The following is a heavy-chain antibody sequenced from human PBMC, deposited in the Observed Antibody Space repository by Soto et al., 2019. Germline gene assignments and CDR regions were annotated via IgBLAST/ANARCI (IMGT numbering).Heavy chain of an antibody. J-gene: IGHJ5*02. CDR2: IYYSGST. CDR1: GGSISSGGYY. Sequence: SETLSLTCTVSGGSISSGGYYWSWIRQHPGKGLEWIGYIYYSGSTYYNPSLKSRVTISVDTSKNQFSLKLSSVTAADTAVYYCARVAGRTPLNWFDPWGQGTLVTVSS. V-gene: IGHV4-31*03. CDR3: ARVAGRTPLNWFDP.